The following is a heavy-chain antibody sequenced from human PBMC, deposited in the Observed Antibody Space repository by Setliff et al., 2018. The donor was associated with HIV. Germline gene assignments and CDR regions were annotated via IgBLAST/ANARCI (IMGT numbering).Heavy chain of an antibody. V-gene: IGHV3-30*04. J-gene: IGHJ3*02. CDR1: GFTFSSYA. Sequence: GESLRLSCAASGFTFSSYAMHWVRQAPGKGLEWVAVISYDGSNKYYADSVKGRLTISRDNSKNTLYLQMNSLRAEDTAVYCCARSKGHLYYDDDTGYVLRAFDICGQGTMVTVSS. CDR2: ISYDGSNK. CDR3: ARSKGHLYYDDDTGYVLRAFDI. D-gene: IGHD3-22*01.